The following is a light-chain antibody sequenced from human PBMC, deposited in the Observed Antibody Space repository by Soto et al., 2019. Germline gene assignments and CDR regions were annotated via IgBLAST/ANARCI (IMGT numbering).Light chain of an antibody. CDR3: CSYAGSRNFV. J-gene: IGLJ3*02. CDR2: EAT. Sequence: QSALTQPASVSGSPGQSITVSCTGTSSDVGAYNLVSWYQQHPGKAPRLIIYEATKRPSGISHRFSGSKSDNTASLTISGRWGEDEAHYHCCSYAGSRNFVFGGWTKLTVL. V-gene: IGLV2-23*01. CDR1: SSDVGAYNL.